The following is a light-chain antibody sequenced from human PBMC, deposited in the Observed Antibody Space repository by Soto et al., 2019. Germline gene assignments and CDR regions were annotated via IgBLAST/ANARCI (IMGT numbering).Light chain of an antibody. CDR3: QEYSSWWT. CDR2: ATS. CDR1: QSVGSN. J-gene: IGKJ1*01. Sequence: ELVMTQSPATLSVSPGERATLSCRASQSVGSNLAWYQQRPGQAPRLLIYATSTRATGVPARFSGSGSGTEFTLTISSLQSEDLAVYYCQEYSSWWTFGQRTKVEIK. V-gene: IGKV3-15*01.